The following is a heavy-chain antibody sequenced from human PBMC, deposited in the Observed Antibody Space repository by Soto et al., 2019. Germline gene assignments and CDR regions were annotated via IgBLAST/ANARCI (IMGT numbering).Heavy chain of an antibody. CDR3: AREAARIAAAFFNY. CDR1: GGSISSGGYS. V-gene: IGHV4-30-2*01. CDR2: IYHSGST. Sequence: PSETLSLTCAVSGGSISSGGYSWSWIRQPPGKGLEWIGYIYHSGSTYYNPSLKSRFTISRDNSKNTLYLQMNSLRAEDTAVYYCAREAARIAAAFFNYWGQGTLVTVSS. J-gene: IGHJ4*02. D-gene: IGHD6-13*01.